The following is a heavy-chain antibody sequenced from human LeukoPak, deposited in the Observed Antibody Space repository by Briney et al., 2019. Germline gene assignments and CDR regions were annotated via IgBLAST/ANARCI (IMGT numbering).Heavy chain of an antibody. CDR3: ARGGGNYYDSSGQDFDY. D-gene: IGHD3-22*01. V-gene: IGHV3-21*01. J-gene: IGHJ4*02. CDR2: IISSSSYI. Sequence: NPGGSLRLSCAASGFTFSSYSMDWVRQAPGKGLEWVSSIISSSSYIYYADSVKGRFTISRDNAKNSLYLQMNSLRAEDTAVYYCARGGGNYYDSSGQDFDYWGQGTLVTVSS. CDR1: GFTFSSYS.